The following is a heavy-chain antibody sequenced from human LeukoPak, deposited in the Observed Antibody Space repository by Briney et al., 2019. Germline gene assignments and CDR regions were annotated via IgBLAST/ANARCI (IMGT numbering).Heavy chain of an antibody. Sequence: SETLSLTCTVSGGSISSYYWSWIRQPPGKGLEWIGYICYSGSTNYNPSLKSRVTISVDTSKNQFSLKLSSVTAADTAVYYCARYYYGSGSYYRDWGQGTLVTVSS. CDR1: GGSISSYY. D-gene: IGHD3-10*01. V-gene: IGHV4-59*01. CDR2: ICYSGST. J-gene: IGHJ4*02. CDR3: ARYYYGSGSYYRD.